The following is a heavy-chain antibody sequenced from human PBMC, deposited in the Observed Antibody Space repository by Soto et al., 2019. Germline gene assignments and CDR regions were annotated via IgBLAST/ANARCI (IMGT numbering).Heavy chain of an antibody. Sequence: QVQLVQSGAEVKKPGSSVKVSCKASGDTFSSYAISWVRQAPGQGLEWMGGIIPIFGIANYAQKFQGRVTITADECTSTAYRELSSLRSEDTAVYYWAGQQLVPVYGMDVWGQGTTVTVSS. CDR3: AGQQLVPVYGMDV. V-gene: IGHV1-69*01. J-gene: IGHJ6*02. CDR1: GDTFSSYA. D-gene: IGHD6-13*01. CDR2: IIPIFGIA.